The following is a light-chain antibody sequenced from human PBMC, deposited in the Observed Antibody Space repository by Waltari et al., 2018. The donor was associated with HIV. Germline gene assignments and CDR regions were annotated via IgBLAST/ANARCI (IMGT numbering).Light chain of an antibody. Sequence: QSALTQPRSVSGSPGQSVPISCPGTSSDVGGYNYVTWYQQHPGTAPQFIIHDVIKRPSGVPDRFSGSKSGNTASLTISGLQAEDEAHYYCCSYAGTYTSFVFGAGTKVTVL. J-gene: IGLJ1*01. V-gene: IGLV2-11*02. CDR1: SSDVGGYNY. CDR2: DVI. CDR3: CSYAGTYTSFV.